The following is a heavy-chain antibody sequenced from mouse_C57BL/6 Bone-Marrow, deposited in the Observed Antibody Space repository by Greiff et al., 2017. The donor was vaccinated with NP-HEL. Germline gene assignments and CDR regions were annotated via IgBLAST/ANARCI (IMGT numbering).Heavy chain of an antibody. J-gene: IGHJ2*01. V-gene: IGHV5-12*01. D-gene: IGHD1-1*01. CDR3: ARDGSSRFDY. CDR2: ISNGGGST. Sequence: DVKLVESGGGLVQPGGSLKLSCAASGFTFSDYYMYWVRQTPEKRLEWVAYISNGGGSTYYPDTVKGRFTISRDNAKNTLYLQMSRLKSEDTAMYYCARDGSSRFDYWGQGTTLTVSS. CDR1: GFTFSDYY.